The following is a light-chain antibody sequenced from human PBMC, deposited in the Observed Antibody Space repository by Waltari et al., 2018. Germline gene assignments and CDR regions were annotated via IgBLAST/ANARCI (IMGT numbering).Light chain of an antibody. CDR1: QDIRFS. J-gene: IGKJ1*01. Sequence: DIQMTQSPSSLSASVGDRVTITCRASQDIRFSLVWYQQKPGKAPKLLLFPASRLESGVPSRFSGSGSGTEYTLTISSLQPEDFATYYCQQYYNTPPWTFGQGTKVEIK. V-gene: IGKV1-NL1*01. CDR3: QQYYNTPPWT. CDR2: PAS.